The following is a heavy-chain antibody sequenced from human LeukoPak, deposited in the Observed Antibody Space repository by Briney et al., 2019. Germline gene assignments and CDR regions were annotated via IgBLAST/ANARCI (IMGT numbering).Heavy chain of an antibody. V-gene: IGHV1-8*01. CDR1: GYTFTSYD. CDR3: ARGNSKRYCSGGSCYWFDP. J-gene: IGHJ5*02. CDR2: MNPNSGNT. D-gene: IGHD2-15*01. Sequence: ASVKVSCTASGYTFTSYDIYWVRQATGQGFEWMGWMNPNSGNTGYVQKFQGRVTMTRDTSISTAYMELSSLRSEDTAVYYCARGNSKRYCSGGSCYWFDPWGQGTLVTVSS.